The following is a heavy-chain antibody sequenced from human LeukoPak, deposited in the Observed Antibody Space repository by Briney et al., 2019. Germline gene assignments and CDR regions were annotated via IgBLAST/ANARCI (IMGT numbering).Heavy chain of an antibody. V-gene: IGHV4-39*01. D-gene: IGHD2-2*01. CDR2: IYYSGST. Sequence: SETLSLTCTVSGGSISGSSYYWGWISQPPGKGLEWIGSIYYSGSTYYKPSLKSRVTISVDTSKNQFSLKLSSVTAADTAVYYCARPPGFSTSFWDWGQGTLVTVSS. CDR3: ARPPGFSTSFWD. CDR1: GGSISGSSYY. J-gene: IGHJ4*02.